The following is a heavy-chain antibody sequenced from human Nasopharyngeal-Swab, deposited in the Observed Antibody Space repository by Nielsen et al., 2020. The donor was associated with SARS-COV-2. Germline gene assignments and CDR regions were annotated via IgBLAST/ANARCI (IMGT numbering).Heavy chain of an antibody. CDR3: AALLDYGDYGPDY. V-gene: IGHV3-9*01. CDR1: GFTFDDYA. D-gene: IGHD4-17*01. CDR2: ISWNSGSI. J-gene: IGHJ4*02. Sequence: SLKISCAASGFTFDDYAMHWVRQAPGKGLAWVSGISWNSGSIGYADSVKGRFTISRDNAKNSLYLQMNSLRAEDTALYYCAALLDYGDYGPDYWGQGTLVTVSS.